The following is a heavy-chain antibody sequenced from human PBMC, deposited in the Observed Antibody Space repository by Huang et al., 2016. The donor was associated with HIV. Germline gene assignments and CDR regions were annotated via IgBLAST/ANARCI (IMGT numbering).Heavy chain of an antibody. CDR1: GGNFTSYT. Sequence: QVQLVQSGAEVRKPGSSVKVSCKASGGNFTSYTINWLRQAPGQGPEWMGGILPSLGKPNYAPKFQARLTITADGSTSTAYMVLSSLRPEDTAIYYCAKWGGLSDYDFRRAHAFDIWGQGTVVTVSS. V-gene: IGHV1-69*01. CDR3: AKWGGLSDYDFRRAHAFDI. CDR2: ILPSLGKP. D-gene: IGHD5-12*01. J-gene: IGHJ3*02.